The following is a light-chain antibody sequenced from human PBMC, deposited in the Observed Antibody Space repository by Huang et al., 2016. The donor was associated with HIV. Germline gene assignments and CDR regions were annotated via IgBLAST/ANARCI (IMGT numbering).Light chain of an antibody. J-gene: IGKJ4*01. V-gene: IGKV1-27*01. Sequence: DIQMTQSPSSLSASVGDRVTITCRASQGISNSLAWYQQKPGKVPRLLIYAASTLQSGVPSRFSCSRSGRDFSLTIGSLQPEDVATYYCQKYDSAPLTFGGGTKVEI. CDR1: QGISNS. CDR2: AAS. CDR3: QKYDSAPLT.